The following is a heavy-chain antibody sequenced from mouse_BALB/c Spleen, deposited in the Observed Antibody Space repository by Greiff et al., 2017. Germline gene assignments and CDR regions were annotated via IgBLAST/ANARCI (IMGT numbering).Heavy chain of an antibody. J-gene: IGHJ2*01. Sequence: QVQLQQSGAELVRPGASVTLSCKASGYTFTDYDMHWVKQTPVHGLEWIGAIDPETGGTAYNQKFKGKATLTADKSSSTAYMELRSLTSDDSAVYYWTRDLAYWGQGTTLTVSS. CDR3: TRDLAY. CDR1: GYTFTDYD. V-gene: IGHV1-15*01. CDR2: IDPETGGT.